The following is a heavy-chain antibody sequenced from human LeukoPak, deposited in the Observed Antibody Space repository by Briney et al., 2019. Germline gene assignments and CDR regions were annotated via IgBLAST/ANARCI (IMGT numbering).Heavy chain of an antibody. CDR3: ARDMVSGEPYNWFDP. J-gene: IGHJ5*02. CDR2: ISYGGSNK. Sequence: GGSLRLSCAASGFTFSSYGMHWVRQAPGKGLEWVAVISYGGSNKYYADSVKGRFTISRDNSKNTLYLQMNSLRAEDTAVYYCARDMVSGEPYNWFDPWGQGTLVTVSS. V-gene: IGHV3-30*03. D-gene: IGHD5-18*01. CDR1: GFTFSSYG.